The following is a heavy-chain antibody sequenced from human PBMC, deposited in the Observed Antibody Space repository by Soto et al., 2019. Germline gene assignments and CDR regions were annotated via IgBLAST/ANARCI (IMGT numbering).Heavy chain of an antibody. D-gene: IGHD6-19*01. V-gene: IGHV5-51*01. CDR1: GYSFTSYW. J-gene: IGHJ5*01. Sequence: GESLKISCKGSGYSFTSYWTGWVRQMPGKALELMGIIYPDDSDTRYSPSFQGQVTISADKSISTAYLQWSSLQASDSAMYYCARPFDSIGWFAYGCPGTLVTVSS. CDR3: ARPFDSIGWFAY. CDR2: IYPDDSDT.